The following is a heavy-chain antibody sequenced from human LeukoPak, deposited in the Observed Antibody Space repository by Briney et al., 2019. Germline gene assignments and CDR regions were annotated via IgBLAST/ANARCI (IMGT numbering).Heavy chain of an antibody. CDR1: GFTFSSYT. CDR3: ARDLTDTSMFFDTFGT. J-gene: IGHJ3*02. V-gene: IGHV3-48*01. D-gene: IGHD5-18*01. CDR2: ISSSSSTI. Sequence: GGSLRLSCAASGFTFSSYTMNWVRQAPGKGLEWVSYISSSSSTIYYADSVKGRFTISRDNAKNSLYLQMNSLRAEDTAVYYCARDLTDTSMFFDTFGTWGQGTMVTVSS.